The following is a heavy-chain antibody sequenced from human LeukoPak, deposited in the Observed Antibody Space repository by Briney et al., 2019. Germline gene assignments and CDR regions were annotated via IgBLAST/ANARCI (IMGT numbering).Heavy chain of an antibody. J-gene: IGHJ4*02. Sequence: TGGSLRLSCAPSGFIVTDAWMSWVRQAPGKGLEWVGRIKETTYGGTTYYAAPVKGRFTISRDDSKNTLYLHMDNLKVEDTGVYFCSTDGNYWGQGTLVAVS. CDR2: IKETTYGGTT. CDR1: GFIVTDAW. D-gene: IGHD2/OR15-2a*01. V-gene: IGHV3-15*06. CDR3: STDGNY.